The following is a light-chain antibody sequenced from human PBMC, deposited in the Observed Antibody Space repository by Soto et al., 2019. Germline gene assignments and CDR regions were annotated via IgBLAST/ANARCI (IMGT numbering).Light chain of an antibody. CDR2: RVS. CDR3: QQYSTYSRA. V-gene: IGKV3-20*01. Sequence: EVVLTQSPGTLSLSPGKGATLSFSPSQSVSNRYFAWYQQKPGQAPRVLIYRVSSRATGIPDRFSGSGSGTEFTLTISRLQPDDFATYYCQQYSTYSRAFGQGTKVDI. J-gene: IGKJ1*01. CDR1: QSVSNRY.